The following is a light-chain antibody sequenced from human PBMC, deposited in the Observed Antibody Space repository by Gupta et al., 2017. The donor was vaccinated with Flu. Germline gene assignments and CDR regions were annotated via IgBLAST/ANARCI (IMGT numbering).Light chain of an antibody. CDR3: SSCTSSTTRV. CDR1: NSDIGSYNY. CDR2: DVT. V-gene: IGLV2-14*01. Sequence: QSALTQPASVSGSPGQSITISCTGTNSDIGSYNYVSWYQQHPGKAPQLLIYDVTNRPSGVSNRFSGSKSGDTASLTISGLQAEDEADYYCSSCTSSTTRVFGGGTRLTVL. J-gene: IGLJ2*01.